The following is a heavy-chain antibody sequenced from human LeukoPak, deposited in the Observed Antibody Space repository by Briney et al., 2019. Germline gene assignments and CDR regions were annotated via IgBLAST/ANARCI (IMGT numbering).Heavy chain of an antibody. CDR2: IYHSGTT. CDR3: RSYFGSGTFNGFDY. J-gene: IGHJ4*02. CDR1: GTSISLSNW. Sequence: ASETLSLTCAVSGTSISLSNWWTWVRQPPGKGLEWIGEIYHSGTTNYNPSLKSRVTISLDKSRNQFSLNLNSVSAADTAVYCARSYFGSGTFNGFDYWGQGTLVTVSS. V-gene: IGHV4-4*02. D-gene: IGHD3-10*01.